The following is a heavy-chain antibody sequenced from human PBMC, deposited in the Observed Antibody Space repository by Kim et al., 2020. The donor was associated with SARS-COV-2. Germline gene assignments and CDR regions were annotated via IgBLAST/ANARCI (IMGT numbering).Heavy chain of an antibody. J-gene: IGHJ4*02. CDR1: GGTFSSYA. CDR2: IIPILGIA. Sequence: SVKVSCKASGGTFSSYAISWVRQAPGQGLEWMGRIIPILGIANYAQKFQGRVTITADKSTSTAYMELSSLRSEDTAVYYCARVPVWEDGDYYFDYWGQGTLVTVSS. D-gene: IGHD4-17*01. V-gene: IGHV1-69*04. CDR3: ARVPVWEDGDYYFDY.